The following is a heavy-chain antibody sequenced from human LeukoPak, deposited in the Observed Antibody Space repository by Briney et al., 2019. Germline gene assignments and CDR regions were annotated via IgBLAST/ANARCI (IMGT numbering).Heavy chain of an antibody. Sequence: SVKVSCKASGGTFSSYAISWVRQAPGHGLEWMGRIIPVLGIANYAQKFQGRVTITADKSTSTADMELSSLRSEDTAVYYCARGGGRWLQLSVADYYGMDVWGRGTTVTVSS. J-gene: IGHJ6*02. CDR1: GGTFSSYA. V-gene: IGHV1-69*04. D-gene: IGHD5-24*01. CDR3: ARGGGRWLQLSVADYYGMDV. CDR2: IIPVLGIA.